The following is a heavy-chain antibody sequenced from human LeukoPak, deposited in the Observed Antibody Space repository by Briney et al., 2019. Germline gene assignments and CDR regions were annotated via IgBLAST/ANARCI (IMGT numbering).Heavy chain of an antibody. D-gene: IGHD3-9*01. CDR3: ARVRGYDILTGYAFDI. J-gene: IGHJ3*02. CDR1: GGSISSYY. V-gene: IGHV4-59*01. Sequence: PSETLSLTCTVSGGSISSYYRSWIRQPPGKGLEWIGYIYYSGSTNYNPSLKSRVTISVDTSKNQFSLKLSSVTAADTAVYYCARVRGYDILTGYAFDIWGQGTMVTVSS. CDR2: IYYSGST.